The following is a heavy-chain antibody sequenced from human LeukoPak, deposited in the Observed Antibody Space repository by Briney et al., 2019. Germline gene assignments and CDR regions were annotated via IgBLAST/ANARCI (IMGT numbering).Heavy chain of an antibody. CDR3: ARAFRGYDNDAFDF. Sequence: GGSLRLSCAASGFIFSIFAIYWVRQAPGKGLEWVAVIWYDGSKKYYADSVKGRFTISRDNSKNTVYLQVNSLGAEDTAVYYCARAFRGYDNDAFDFWGQGTMVTVSS. D-gene: IGHD5-12*01. J-gene: IGHJ3*01. CDR1: GFIFSIFA. CDR2: IWYDGSKK. V-gene: IGHV3-33*01.